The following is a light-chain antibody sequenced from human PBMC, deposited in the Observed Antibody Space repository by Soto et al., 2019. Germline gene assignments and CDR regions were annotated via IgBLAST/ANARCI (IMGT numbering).Light chain of an antibody. CDR1: NANIGINS. Sequence: QSVLTQPPSASGTPGQRVTISCSGSNANIGINSVSWYQQVPGTAPRVLIVADYQRPSAVPDRFSGSKSGTSASLAISGLQSEDEAAYYCAAWDDTLSGRYVFGTGTKVTVL. J-gene: IGLJ1*01. V-gene: IGLV1-44*01. CDR3: AAWDDTLSGRYV. CDR2: ADY.